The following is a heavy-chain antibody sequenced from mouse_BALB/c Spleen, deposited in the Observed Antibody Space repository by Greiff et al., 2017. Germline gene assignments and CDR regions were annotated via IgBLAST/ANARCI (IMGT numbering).Heavy chain of an antibody. J-gene: IGHJ3*01. Sequence: EVKLQESGPGLVKPSQSLSLTCTVTGYSITSDYAWNWIRQFPGNKLEWMGYISYSGSTSYNPSLKSRISITRDTSKNQFFLQLNSVTTEDTATYYCASLLPGAYWGQGTLVTVSA. V-gene: IGHV3-2*02. CDR2: ISYSGST. CDR1: GYSITSDYA. CDR3: ASLLPGAY. D-gene: IGHD2-10*01.